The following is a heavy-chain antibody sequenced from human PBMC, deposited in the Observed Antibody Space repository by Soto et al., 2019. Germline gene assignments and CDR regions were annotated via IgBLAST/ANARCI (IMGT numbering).Heavy chain of an antibody. CDR3: AREGGIAVASFDY. Sequence: PETLSLTCTVSGSSISSYYWSWIRQPPGKGLEWIGYIYYSGSTNYNPSLKSRVTISVDTSKNQFSLKLSSVTAADTAVYYCAREGGIAVASFDYWGQGTLVTVSS. CDR2: IYYSGST. D-gene: IGHD6-19*01. CDR1: GSSISSYY. J-gene: IGHJ4*02. V-gene: IGHV4-59*01.